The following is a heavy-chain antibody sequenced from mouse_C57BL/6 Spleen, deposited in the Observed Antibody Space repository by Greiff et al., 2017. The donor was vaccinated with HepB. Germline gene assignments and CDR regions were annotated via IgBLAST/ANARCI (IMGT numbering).Heavy chain of an antibody. CDR2: IDPETGGN. D-gene: IGHD2-3*01. Sequence: VQLQQSGAELVRPGASVTLSCKASGYTFTDYEMHWVKQTPVHGLEWIGAIDPETGGNAYNQKFKGKAILTADKSSSTAYMELRSLTSEDSAVYYCTRGSYDGYYEAMDYWGQGTSVTVSS. CDR3: TRGSYDGYYEAMDY. J-gene: IGHJ4*01. V-gene: IGHV1-15*01. CDR1: GYTFTDYE.